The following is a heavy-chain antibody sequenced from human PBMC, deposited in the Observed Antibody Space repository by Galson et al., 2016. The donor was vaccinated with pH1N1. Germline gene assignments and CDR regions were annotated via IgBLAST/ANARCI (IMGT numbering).Heavy chain of an antibody. V-gene: IGHV3-30*04. J-gene: IGHJ4*02. CDR1: GFTFSSYA. CDR3: AKLASYSTSSVASYFDS. Sequence: SLRLSCAASGFTFSSYAIYWVRQAPGKGLEWVTVISYDATNKYYADSVKGRFTISRDNSKNTLYLQMNSLRAEDTAVYYCAKLASYSTSSVASYFDSWGQGTLVTVSS. CDR2: ISYDATNK. D-gene: IGHD6-6*01.